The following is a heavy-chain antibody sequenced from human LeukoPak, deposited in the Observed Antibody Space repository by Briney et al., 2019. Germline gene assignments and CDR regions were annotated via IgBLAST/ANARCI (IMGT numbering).Heavy chain of an antibody. CDR2: IYYSGST. CDR3: ASSKYCSSTSCYPLTMDV. J-gene: IGHJ6*03. Sequence: SETLSLTCTVSGGSISSSSYYWGWIRQPPGKGLEWIGSIYYSGSTYYNPSLKSRVTTSVDTSKNQFSLKLSSVTAADTAVYYCASSKYCSSTSCYPLTMDVWGKGTSVTVSS. V-gene: IGHV4-39*01. D-gene: IGHD2-2*01. CDR1: GGSISSSSYY.